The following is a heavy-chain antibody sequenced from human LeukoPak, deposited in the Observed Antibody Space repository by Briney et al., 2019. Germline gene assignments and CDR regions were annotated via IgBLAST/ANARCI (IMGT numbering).Heavy chain of an antibody. J-gene: IGHJ5*02. V-gene: IGHV4-59*01. CDR1: GGSISSYY. CDR3: AREGTAGTNLNWFDP. D-gene: IGHD1-1*01. CDR2: ISHSGST. Sequence: PSETLSLTCTDSGGSISSYYWSWIRQPPGKGLEWIGHISHSGSTNFNPSLKSRVTISVDTSKNHFSLKLSSVTAAHTDVYYCAREGTAGTNLNWFDPWGQGTLVTVSS.